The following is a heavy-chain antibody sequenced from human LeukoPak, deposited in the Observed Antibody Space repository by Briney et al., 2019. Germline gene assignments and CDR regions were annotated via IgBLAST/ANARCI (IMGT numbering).Heavy chain of an antibody. CDR1: GYTFTSYG. Sequence: ASVKVSRKASGYTFTSYGISWVRQAPGQGLEWMGRISAYNGNTNYAQKLQGRVTMTTDTSTSTAYMELRSLRSDDTAVYYCARDRSGGISYYYDSSGYRVYYYGMDVWGQGTTVTVPS. CDR2: ISAYNGNT. V-gene: IGHV1-18*01. J-gene: IGHJ6*02. CDR3: ARDRSGGISYYYDSSGYRVYYYGMDV. D-gene: IGHD3-22*01.